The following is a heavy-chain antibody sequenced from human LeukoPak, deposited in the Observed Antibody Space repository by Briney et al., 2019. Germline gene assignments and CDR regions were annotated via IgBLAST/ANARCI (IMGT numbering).Heavy chain of an antibody. Sequence: SHTLSLTCTVAGGSITSYYWSWIRHPPGKGLEWLGYIYYSGRTNYNPSLKSRVTISVDTSKNQFSLKMSSATAADTAVYYCARSSDYSNYFDSWGQGTLVTVSS. CDR3: ARSSDYSNYFDS. J-gene: IGHJ4*02. D-gene: IGHD4-11*01. V-gene: IGHV4-59*07. CDR1: GGSITSYY. CDR2: IYYSGRT.